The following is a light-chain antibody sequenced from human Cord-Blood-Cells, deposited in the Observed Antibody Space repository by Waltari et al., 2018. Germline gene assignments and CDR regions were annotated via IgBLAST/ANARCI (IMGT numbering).Light chain of an antibody. J-gene: IGLJ3*02. CDR3: SSYTSSSTLV. Sequence: QSATTQPASVSGSPGQAITISCTATRSDVGGYNNVSWYTQHPGKAPKLLIYDVSTRPSGVSNRFSGSKSGNTASLTISGLQAEDVADYYCSSYTSSSTLVFGGGTKLTVL. CDR1: RSDVGGYNN. V-gene: IGLV2-14*01. CDR2: DVS.